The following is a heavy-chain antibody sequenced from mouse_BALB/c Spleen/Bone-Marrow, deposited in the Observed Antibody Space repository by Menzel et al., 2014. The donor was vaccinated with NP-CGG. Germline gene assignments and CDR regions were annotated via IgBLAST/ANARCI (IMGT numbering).Heavy chain of an antibody. CDR2: ISSGSSTI. CDR3: TRGGNWDDFDS. Sequence: EVMQVESGGGLVQPGGSRKLSCAASGFTFSSFGMHWVRQAPEKGLEWVAYISSGSSTIFYADTVKGRFTVSRDNPKNTLFLQMTSLRSEDTAMYFCTRGGNWDDFDSWGQGTTLTVSS. V-gene: IGHV5-17*02. D-gene: IGHD4-1*01. J-gene: IGHJ2*01. CDR1: GFTFSSFG.